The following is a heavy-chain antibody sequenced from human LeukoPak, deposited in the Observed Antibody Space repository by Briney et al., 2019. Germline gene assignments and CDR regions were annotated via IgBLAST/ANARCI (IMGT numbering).Heavy chain of an antibody. Sequence: GGSLRLSCAASGLTFSSYAMSWVRQAPGKGLEWVSAISGSGGSTYYADSVKGRFTISRDNSKNTLYLQMNSLRAEDTAVYYCAKDTGYRGSYYDYWGQGTLVTVSS. CDR2: ISGSGGST. D-gene: IGHD1-26*01. CDR1: GLTFSSYA. V-gene: IGHV3-23*01. CDR3: AKDTGYRGSYYDY. J-gene: IGHJ4*02.